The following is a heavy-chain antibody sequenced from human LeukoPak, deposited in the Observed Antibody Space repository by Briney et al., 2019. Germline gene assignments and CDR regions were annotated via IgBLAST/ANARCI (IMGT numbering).Heavy chain of an antibody. J-gene: IGHJ3*02. D-gene: IGHD3-22*01. CDR1: GYSFTSYW. V-gene: IGHV5-51*01. Sequence: GESLKISCKGSGYSFTSYWIGWVRQTPGKGLEWMGIIYPGDSDTRYSPSFQGQVTISADKSISTAYLQWSSLKASDTAMYYCARTIDSSGYLSAFDIWGQGTMVTVSS. CDR3: ARTIDSSGYLSAFDI. CDR2: IYPGDSDT.